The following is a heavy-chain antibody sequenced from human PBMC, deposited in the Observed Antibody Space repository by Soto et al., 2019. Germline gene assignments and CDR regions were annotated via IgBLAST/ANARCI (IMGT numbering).Heavy chain of an antibody. CDR1: GFTFSSYG. J-gene: IGHJ4*02. CDR3: AKDLGYVGGGGMG. Sequence: QVQLVESGGGVVQPGRSLRLSCAASGFTFSSYGMHWVRQAPGKGLEWVAVISYDGSNEYYADSVKGRFTISRDNSKNTLYLQMNSLRAEDTAVYYCAKDLGYVGGGGMGWGQGTLVTVSS. D-gene: IGHD5-12*01. CDR2: ISYDGSNE. V-gene: IGHV3-30*18.